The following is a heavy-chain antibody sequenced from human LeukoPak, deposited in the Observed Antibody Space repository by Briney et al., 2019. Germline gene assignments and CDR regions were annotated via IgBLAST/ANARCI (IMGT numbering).Heavy chain of an antibody. CDR2: IIPILGIA. CDR1: GGTFSSYA. J-gene: IGHJ6*02. Sequence: SVKVSCKASGGTFSSYAISWVRQAPGQGLEWMGRIIPILGIANYAQKFQGRVTITADKSTSTAYMELSSLRSEDTAVYYCATRANWGNYYYYGMDVWGQGTTVTVSS. D-gene: IGHD7-27*01. V-gene: IGHV1-69*04. CDR3: ATRANWGNYYYYGMDV.